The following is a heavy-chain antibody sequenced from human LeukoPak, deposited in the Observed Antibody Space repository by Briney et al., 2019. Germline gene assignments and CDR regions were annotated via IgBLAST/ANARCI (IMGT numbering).Heavy chain of an antibody. Sequence: PETLSLTCAVHGGSFSVYHWNWIRQSPGKGLEWIGEINDTGHTNYNPSLESRITISVDTSKKQFSLNLSSGTAADTAVYYCAGDPATVVTTPYYFDFWGQGTLVTVSS. CDR1: GGSFSVYH. CDR3: AGDPATVVTTPYYFDF. D-gene: IGHD4-23*01. J-gene: IGHJ4*02. V-gene: IGHV4-34*01. CDR2: INDTGHT.